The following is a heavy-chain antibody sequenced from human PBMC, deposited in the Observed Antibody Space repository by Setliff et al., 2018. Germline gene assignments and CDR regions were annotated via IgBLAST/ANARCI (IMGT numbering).Heavy chain of an antibody. CDR2: IYYSGST. CDR3: ARRETYYNFWSGYYAY. J-gene: IGHJ4*02. V-gene: IGHV4-39*07. D-gene: IGHD3-3*01. Sequence: WVRQAPGKGLEWIGSIYYSGSTYYNPSLKSRVTISVDTSKNQFSLKLSSVTAADTAVYYCARRETYYNFWSGYYAYWGQGTLVTVSS.